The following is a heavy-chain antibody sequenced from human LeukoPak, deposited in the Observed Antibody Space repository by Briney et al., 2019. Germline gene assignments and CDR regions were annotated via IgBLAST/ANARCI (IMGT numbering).Heavy chain of an antibody. J-gene: IGHJ4*02. Sequence: GGSLRLSCAASGFTFSSYWMHWVRQAPGKGLVWVSRINTDGSSTSYADSVKGRFTISRDNAENTLYLQMNSLRAEDTAVYYCARDSLNGRVDYWGQGTLVTVSS. V-gene: IGHV3-74*01. CDR1: GFTFSSYW. CDR3: ARDSLNGRVDY. CDR2: INTDGSST.